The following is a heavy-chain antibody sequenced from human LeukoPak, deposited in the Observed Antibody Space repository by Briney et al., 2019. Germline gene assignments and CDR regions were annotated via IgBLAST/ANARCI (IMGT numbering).Heavy chain of an antibody. CDR1: GSTFSSYG. D-gene: IGHD3-3*01. J-gene: IGHJ4*02. CDR2: IRYDGSNK. Sequence: GGSLRLSCAASGSTFSSYGMHWVRQAPGKGLEWVAFIRYDGSNKYYADSVKGRFTISRDNSKNTLYLQMNSLRAEDTAVYYCASRYFWSGYYQYYFDYWGQGTLVTVSS. CDR3: ASRYFWSGYYQYYFDY. V-gene: IGHV3-30*02.